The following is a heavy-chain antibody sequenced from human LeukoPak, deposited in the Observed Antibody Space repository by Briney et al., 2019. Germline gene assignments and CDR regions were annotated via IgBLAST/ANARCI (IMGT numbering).Heavy chain of an antibody. J-gene: IGHJ4*02. Sequence: GEPLKISCQGSGYSFATYWIAWVRQMPGEGLEWMGIIYPGDSDTTYSPSFQGQVTISADKSISTAYLQWSSLKASDTAMYYCARQSGSKGGSPFDYWGQGTLVTVSS. V-gene: IGHV5-51*01. CDR2: IYPGDSDT. CDR3: ARQSGSKGGSPFDY. CDR1: GYSFATYW. D-gene: IGHD2-15*01.